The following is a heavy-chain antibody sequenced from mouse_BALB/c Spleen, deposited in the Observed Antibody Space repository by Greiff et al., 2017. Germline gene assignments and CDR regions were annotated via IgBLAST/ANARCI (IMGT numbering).Heavy chain of an antibody. CDR1: GFTFSSYA. Sequence: EVKLEESGGGLVKPGGSLKLSCAASGFTFSSYAMSWVRQSPEKRLEWVAEISSGGSYTYYPDTVTGRFTISRDNAKNTLYLEMSSLRSEDTAMYYCARERDGSSYFDYWGQGTTLTVSS. J-gene: IGHJ2*01. V-gene: IGHV5-9-4*01. D-gene: IGHD1-1*01. CDR2: ISSGGSYT. CDR3: ARERDGSSYFDY.